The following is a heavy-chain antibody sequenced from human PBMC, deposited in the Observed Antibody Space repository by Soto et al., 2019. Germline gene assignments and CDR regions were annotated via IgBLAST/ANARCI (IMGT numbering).Heavy chain of an antibody. D-gene: IGHD6-19*01. J-gene: IGHJ6*02. CDR1: GFTFSSYA. V-gene: IGHV3-23*01. CDR2: ISGSGGST. CDR3: AKDRQWLVGGLFYYYYGMDV. Sequence: LRLSCAASGFTFSSYAMSWVRQAPGKGLEWVSAISGSGGSTYYADSVKGRFTISRDNSKNTLYLQMNSLRAEDTAVYYCAKDRQWLVGGLFYYYYGMDVWGQGTTVTVSS.